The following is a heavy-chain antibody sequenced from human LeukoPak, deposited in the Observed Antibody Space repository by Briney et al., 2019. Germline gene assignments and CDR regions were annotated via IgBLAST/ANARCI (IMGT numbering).Heavy chain of an antibody. V-gene: IGHV4-4*07. CDR2: IYTSGST. J-gene: IGHJ5*02. D-gene: IGHD2-2*01. Sequence: SETLSLTCTVSGGSISSYYWSWIRQPAGKGLEWIGRIYTSGSTNYNPSPKSRVTMSVDTSKNQFSLKLSSVTAADTAVYYCARSVVPAAAGRWFDPWGQGTLVTVSS. CDR1: GGSISSYY. CDR3: ARSVVPAAAGRWFDP.